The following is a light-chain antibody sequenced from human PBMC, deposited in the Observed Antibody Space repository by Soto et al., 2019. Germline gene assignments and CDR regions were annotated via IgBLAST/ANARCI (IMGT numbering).Light chain of an antibody. CDR2: GNS. J-gene: IGLJ3*02. Sequence: QSVLTQPPSVSGAPGQRVTISCTGSSSNIGAGYDVHWYQQLPGTAPKLLIYGNSNRPSGVPDRFSGSKSGTSASLAITGRQAEDEADYYCQSYDSSLSGCVFGGGTKVTVL. CDR1: SSNIGAGYD. CDR3: QSYDSSLSGCV. V-gene: IGLV1-40*01.